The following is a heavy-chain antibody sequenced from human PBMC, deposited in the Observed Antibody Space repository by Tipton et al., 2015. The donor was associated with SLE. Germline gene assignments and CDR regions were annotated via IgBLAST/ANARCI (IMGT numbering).Heavy chain of an antibody. CDR1: GYTFPNFG. D-gene: IGHD3-10*01. CDR3: ARTGSGNFYFYYYMDV. V-gene: IGHV1-18*01. J-gene: IGHJ6*03. CDR2: ISTYSGNT. Sequence: QLVQSGAEVKKPGASVKVSCKASGYTFPNFGISWVRQAPGQGLEWMGWISTYSGNTKYAQNLQGRVTMTTDTSTNTAYMELRSLRADDTAVYYCARTGSGNFYFYYYMDVWVKGTTVTVSS.